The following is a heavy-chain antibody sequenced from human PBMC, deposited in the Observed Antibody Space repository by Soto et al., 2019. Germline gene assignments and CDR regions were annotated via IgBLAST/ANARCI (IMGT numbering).Heavy chain of an antibody. CDR1: GFTFDDYT. D-gene: IGHD4-17*01. V-gene: IGHV3-43*01. CDR2: ISWDGGST. J-gene: IGHJ3*02. CDR3: AKEAPDYGAFDI. Sequence: SGGSLRLSCAASGFTFDDYTMHWVRQAPGKGLEWVSLISWDGGSTYYADSVKGRFTISRDNSKNSLYLQMNSLRTEDTALYYCAKEAPDYGAFDIWGQGTMVTVSS.